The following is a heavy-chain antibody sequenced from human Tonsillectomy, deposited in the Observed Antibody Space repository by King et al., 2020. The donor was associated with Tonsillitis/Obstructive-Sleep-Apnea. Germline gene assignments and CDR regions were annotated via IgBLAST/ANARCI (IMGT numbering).Heavy chain of an antibody. V-gene: IGHV4-39*01. CDR1: GGSISSSSYY. J-gene: IGHJ5*02. Sequence: QLQESGPGLVKPSETLSLTCTVSGGSISSSSYYWGWIRQPPGKGLEWIGSIYYSGSTYYNPSLKSRVTISVDTSKNQFSLKLSSVTAADTAVYYCARHGERDQPPRENWFDPWGQGTLVTVSS. CDR3: ARHGERDQPPRENWFDP. CDR2: IYYSGST. D-gene: IGHD2-2*01.